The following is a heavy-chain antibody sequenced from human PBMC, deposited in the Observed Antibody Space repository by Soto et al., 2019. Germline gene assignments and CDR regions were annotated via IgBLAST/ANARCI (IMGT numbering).Heavy chain of an antibody. CDR2: INHSGST. CDR3: ASNAPITMVRGVHYYYGMDV. D-gene: IGHD3-10*01. V-gene: IGHV4-34*01. Sequence: SETLSLTCAVYGGSFSGYYWSWIRQPPGKGLEWIGEINHSGSTNYNPSLKSRVTISVDTSKNQFSLKPSSVTAADTAVYYCASNAPITMVRGVHYYYGMDVWGQGTTVTVSS. CDR1: GGSFSGYY. J-gene: IGHJ6*02.